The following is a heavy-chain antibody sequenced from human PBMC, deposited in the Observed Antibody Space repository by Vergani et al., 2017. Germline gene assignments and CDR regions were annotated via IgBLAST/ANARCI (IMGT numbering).Heavy chain of an antibody. V-gene: IGHV3-15*01. D-gene: IGHD2-15*01. CDR2: IRPKTDGETT. CDR3: ATAGAAXCRGASCYDFFEY. CDR1: GFTFSSAW. J-gene: IGHJ4*02. Sequence: EVQPVESGGGLVKPGGSLRLSCTTSGFTFSSAWMSWVRQAPGKGLEWVARIRPKTDGETTDYAAPVKGRFTISRDDSKNTLYLQMNSLKTEDTAVYYCATAGAAXCRGASCYDFFEYWGQGTLVTVAS.